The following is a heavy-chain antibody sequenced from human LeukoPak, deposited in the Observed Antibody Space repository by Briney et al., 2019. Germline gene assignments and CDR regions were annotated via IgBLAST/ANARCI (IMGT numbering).Heavy chain of an antibody. CDR1: GGSFSGYY. J-gene: IGHJ6*02. Sequence: SETLSLTCTVNGGSFSGYYWNWIRQPPGRGLEWIGEINHGGGTKYNPSLKSRVIISLDASNSQVSLKLSSVTAADTAVYCCARGRWIAAAGSYYYYGMDVWGQGTTVTVSS. CDR3: ARGRWIAAAGSYYYYGMDV. D-gene: IGHD6-25*01. CDR2: INHGGGT. V-gene: IGHV4-34*01.